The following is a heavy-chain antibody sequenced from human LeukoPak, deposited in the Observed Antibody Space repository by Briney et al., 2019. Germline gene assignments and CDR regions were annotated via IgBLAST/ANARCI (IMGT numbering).Heavy chain of an antibody. CDR1: GGSFSGYY. J-gene: IGHJ6*03. Sequence: SETLSHTCAVYGGSFSGYYWSWIRQPPGKGLEWIGEINHSGSTNYNPSLKSRVTISVDTSKNQFFLKLSSVTAADTAVYYCAREGRYCSSTSCYLSYYYYMDVWGKGTTVTVSS. V-gene: IGHV4-34*01. CDR3: AREGRYCSSTSCYLSYYYYMDV. D-gene: IGHD2-2*01. CDR2: INHSGST.